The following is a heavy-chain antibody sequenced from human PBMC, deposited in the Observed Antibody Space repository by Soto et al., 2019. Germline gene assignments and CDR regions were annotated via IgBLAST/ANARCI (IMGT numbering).Heavy chain of an antibody. CDR1: GCTFRTNG. J-gene: IGHJ6*02. D-gene: IGHD6-6*01. CDR3: AKVIRADSTSSNFYYYSGLDV. V-gene: IGHV3-30*18. Sequence: QVQLVESGGGAVQPGRSLRLSCAAYGCTFRTNGMHWVRQAPGKGLEWLAVISNNGINKYYADSVKGRFTISRDNSRDTLFLQMNSLRGEDTAIYYCAKVIRADSTSSNFYYYSGLDVWGQGTTVTF. CDR2: ISNNGINK.